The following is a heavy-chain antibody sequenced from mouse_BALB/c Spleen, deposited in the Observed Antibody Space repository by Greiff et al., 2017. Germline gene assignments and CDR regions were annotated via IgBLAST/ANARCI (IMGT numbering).Heavy chain of an antibody. V-gene: IGHV4-1*02. D-gene: IGHD1-1*01. CDR3: ARPGITTVVADWYFDV. CDR2: INPDSSTI. Sequence: EVKLLESGGGLVQPGGSLKLSCAASGFDFSRYWMSWVRQAPGKGLEWIGEINPDSSTINYTPSLKDKFIISRDNAKNTLYLQMSKVRSEDTALYYCARPGITTVVADWYFDVWGAGTTVTVSS. CDR1: GFDFSRYW. J-gene: IGHJ1*01.